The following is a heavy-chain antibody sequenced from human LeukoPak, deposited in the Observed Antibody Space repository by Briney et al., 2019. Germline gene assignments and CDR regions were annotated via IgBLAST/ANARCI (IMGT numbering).Heavy chain of an antibody. V-gene: IGHV3-11*04. CDR2: ISNSGSTI. CDR1: GFTFSDSY. J-gene: IGHJ4*02. CDR3: GRGHWGLDY. D-gene: IGHD7-27*01. Sequence: GGSPRLSCAASGFTFSDSYMTWIRQAPGKGLEWVSYISNSGSTIYYADSVKGRFSISRDNAESSLYLQMNSLRVEDTAVYYCGRGHWGLDYWGQGTLVTVSS.